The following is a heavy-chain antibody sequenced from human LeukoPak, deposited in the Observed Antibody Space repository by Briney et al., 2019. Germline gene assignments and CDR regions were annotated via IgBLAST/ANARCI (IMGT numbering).Heavy chain of an antibody. J-gene: IGHJ6*02. CDR2: VNHSGST. CDR1: GASSSDYY. V-gene: IGHV4-34*01. Sequence: SETLSLTCGVYGASSSDYYWSWIRQPPGKGLEWIGEVNHSGSTNYNPSLKSRVTISVDTSKNQFSLKLSSVTAADTAVYYCASNRIAAAGTLYYYYGMDVWGQGTTVTVSS. CDR3: ASNRIAAAGTLYYYYGMDV. D-gene: IGHD6-13*01.